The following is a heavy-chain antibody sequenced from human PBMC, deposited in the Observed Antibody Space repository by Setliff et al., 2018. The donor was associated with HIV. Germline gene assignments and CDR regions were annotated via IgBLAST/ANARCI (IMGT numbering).Heavy chain of an antibody. V-gene: IGHV1-18*01. J-gene: IGHJ5*02. Sequence: ASVKVSCKASGYTFTSYGISWVRQAPGQGLEWMGWISAYNGNTNYAQKLQGRVTMTTDTSTSTAYMELRSLRSDDTAVYYCARDRAYGSGSPNWFDPWGQGTLVTVSS. D-gene: IGHD3-10*01. CDR3: ARDRAYGSGSPNWFDP. CDR1: GYTFTSYG. CDR2: ISAYNGNT.